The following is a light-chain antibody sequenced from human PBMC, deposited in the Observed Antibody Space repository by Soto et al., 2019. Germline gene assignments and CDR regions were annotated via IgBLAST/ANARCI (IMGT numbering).Light chain of an antibody. CDR1: QAISNS. CDR3: QSYNTARPT. V-gene: IGKV1-27*01. Sequence: DIQLTQCPSSPSASVGDRVTITGRASQAISNSLAWYQQKPGKPPQLLIYAASTLQSGVPSRFSGSGSGTDFTLTISGLQPEDLATYYCQSYNTARPTFGQGTRLEIK. CDR2: AAS. J-gene: IGKJ5*01.